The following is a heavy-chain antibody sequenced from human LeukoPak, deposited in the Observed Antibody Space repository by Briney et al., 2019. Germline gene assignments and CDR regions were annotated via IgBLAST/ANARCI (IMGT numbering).Heavy chain of an antibody. CDR3: AREGQEWDLPDTYGMDV. D-gene: IGHD1-26*01. J-gene: IGHJ6*02. V-gene: IGHV4-59*01. CDR1: GGSISSYY. CDR2: VYYSGNT. Sequence: SETLSLTCTVSGGSISSYYWNWIRQPPGKGLEWIGYVYYSGNTNYNPSLKSRVTISVDTSKNQFSLKLSSVTAADTAVYYCAREGQEWDLPDTYGMDVWGQGTTVTVSS.